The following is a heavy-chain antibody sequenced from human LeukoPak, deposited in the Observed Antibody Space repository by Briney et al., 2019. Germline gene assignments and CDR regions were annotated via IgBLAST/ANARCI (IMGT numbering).Heavy chain of an antibody. CDR1: GFTFSSYA. V-gene: IGHV3-23*01. CDR2: ISGSGGST. Sequence: GASLRLSCAASGFTFSSYAMSWVRQAPGKGLEWVSAISGSGGSTYYADSVKGRFTISRDNSKNTLYLQMNSLRAEDTAAYYCAKYLSSVTTEYYFDYWGQGTLVTVSS. D-gene: IGHD4-17*01. CDR3: AKYLSSVTTEYYFDY. J-gene: IGHJ4*02.